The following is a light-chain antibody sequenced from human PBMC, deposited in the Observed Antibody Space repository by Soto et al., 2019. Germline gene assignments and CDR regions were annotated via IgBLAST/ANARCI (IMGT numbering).Light chain of an antibody. V-gene: IGKV3-11*01. CDR1: QSVSSY. Sequence: TVWTQSPATLSLSPGERATLSCRASQSVSSYLAWYQQKPGQAPRLLIYDASNRATGIPARFSGSGSGTDFTLTVSSLEPEDFAVYYCQQRSNWRQTFGQGTKLEIK. CDR3: QQRSNWRQT. J-gene: IGKJ2*01. CDR2: DAS.